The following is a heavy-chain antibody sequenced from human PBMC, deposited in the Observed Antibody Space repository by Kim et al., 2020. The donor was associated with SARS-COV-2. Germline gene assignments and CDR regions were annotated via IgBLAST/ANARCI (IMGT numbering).Heavy chain of an antibody. V-gene: IGHV3-33*01. CDR3: ARDHGAARMGYYYYYGMDV. J-gene: IGHJ6*02. CDR2: IWYDGSNK. Sequence: GGSLRLSCAASGFTFSSYGMHWVRQAPGKGLEWVAVIWYDGSNKYYADSVKGRFTISRDNSKNTLYLQMNSLRAEDTAVYYCARDHGAARMGYYYYYGMDVWGQGTTVTVSS. CDR1: GFTFSSYG. D-gene: IGHD6-6*01.